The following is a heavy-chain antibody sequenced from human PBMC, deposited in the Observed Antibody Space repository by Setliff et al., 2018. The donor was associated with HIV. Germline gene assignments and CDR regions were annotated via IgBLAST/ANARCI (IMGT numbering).Heavy chain of an antibody. CDR1: GYTFTDYY. CDR3: ARYYGSGTYHRWFDP. J-gene: IGHJ5*02. V-gene: IGHV1-69-2*01. Sequence: GASVKVSCKASGYTFTDYYMHWVQQAPGKGLEWMGRVEPQHGETIFAGKFQGRVTITADTSTDTAYMELSSLRSEDTAVYYCARYYGSGTYHRWFDPWGQGTPVTVSS. CDR2: VEPQHGET. D-gene: IGHD3-10*01.